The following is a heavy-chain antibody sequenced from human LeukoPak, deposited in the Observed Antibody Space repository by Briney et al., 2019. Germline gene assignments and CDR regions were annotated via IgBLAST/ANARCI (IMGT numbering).Heavy chain of an antibody. Sequence: GGSLRLSCAASGFTLDDYAMHWVRQAPGKGLEWVSGISWNSGSIGYADSVKGRFTISRDNAKNSLYLQMNSLRAEDTALYYCAKDTSGYDFRLFDYWGQGTLVTVSS. CDR1: GFTLDDYA. CDR2: ISWNSGSI. J-gene: IGHJ4*02. D-gene: IGHD5-12*01. CDR3: AKDTSGYDFRLFDY. V-gene: IGHV3-9*01.